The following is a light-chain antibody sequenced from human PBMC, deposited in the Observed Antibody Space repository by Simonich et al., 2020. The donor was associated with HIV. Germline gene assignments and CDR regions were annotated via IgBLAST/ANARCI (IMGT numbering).Light chain of an antibody. J-gene: IGKJ2*01. Sequence: EIVLTQSPATLSLSPGERATLSCRTSQRVSTYLPWYQQKPGQAPRLLIYDASNRATGIPARFSGSGSGTDFTLTISSLEPEDFAVYYCQQRSNWSMYTFGQGTKLEIK. CDR3: QQRSNWSMYT. V-gene: IGKV3-11*01. CDR1: QRVSTY. CDR2: DAS.